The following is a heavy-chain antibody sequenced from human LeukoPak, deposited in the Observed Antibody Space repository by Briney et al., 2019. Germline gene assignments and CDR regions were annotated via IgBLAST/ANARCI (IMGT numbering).Heavy chain of an antibody. CDR1: GGSISNGSYY. Sequence: SQTLSLTCTVSGGSISNGSYYWSWIRQPAGKGLEWIGRIYTSGSTNYNPSLKSRVTISVDTSKNQFSLKLSSVTAADTAVYYCARAGYYDFWSGYYAFDCWGQGTLVTVSS. CDR2: IYTSGST. CDR3: ARAGYYDFWSGYYAFDC. D-gene: IGHD3-3*01. J-gene: IGHJ4*02. V-gene: IGHV4-61*02.